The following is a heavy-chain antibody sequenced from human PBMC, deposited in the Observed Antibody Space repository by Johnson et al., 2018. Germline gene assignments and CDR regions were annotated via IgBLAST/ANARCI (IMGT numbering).Heavy chain of an antibody. D-gene: IGHD6-13*01. V-gene: IGHV1-69*01. Sequence: SGGTFSSYAISWVRQAPGQGLEWMGGIIPIFGTANYAQKFQGRVTITADESTSTAYMELSSLRSEDTAVYYCAKDWEIAAVGTGGYFHHGGQGTLVTVSS. J-gene: IGHJ1*01. CDR1: GGTFSSYA. CDR2: IIPIFGTA. CDR3: AKDWEIAAVGTGGYFHH.